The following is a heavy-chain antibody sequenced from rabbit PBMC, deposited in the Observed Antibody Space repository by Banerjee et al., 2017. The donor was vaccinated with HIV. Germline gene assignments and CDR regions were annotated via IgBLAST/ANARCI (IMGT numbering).Heavy chain of an antibody. CDR2: INTSSGNT. D-gene: IGHD2-1*01. J-gene: IGHJ4*01. CDR1: GFSFSNKYV. Sequence: QEHLEESGGDLVKPEGSLTLTCTASGFSFSNKYVMCWVRQAPGKGLEWIACINTSSGNTVYATWAKGRFTISKTSSTTVTLQMTSLTAADTATYFCARDVRDTILNTDLWGPGTLVTVS. V-gene: IGHV1S45*01. CDR3: ARDVRDTILNTDL.